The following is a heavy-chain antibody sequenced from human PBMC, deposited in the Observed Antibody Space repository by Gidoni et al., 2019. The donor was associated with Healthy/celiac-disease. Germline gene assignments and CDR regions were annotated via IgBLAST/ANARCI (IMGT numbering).Heavy chain of an antibody. CDR2: ISYDGSNK. Sequence: QVQLVESGGGVVQPGRSLRLSGAASGFTFSSYAMHWVRQAPGKGLEWVAVISYDGSNKYYADSVKGRFTISRDNSKNTLYLQMNSLRAEDTAVYYCARDLFGSSWYPAGYWGQGTLVTVSS. CDR1: GFTFSSYA. CDR3: ARDLFGSSWYPAGY. D-gene: IGHD6-13*01. V-gene: IGHV3-30-3*01. J-gene: IGHJ4*02.